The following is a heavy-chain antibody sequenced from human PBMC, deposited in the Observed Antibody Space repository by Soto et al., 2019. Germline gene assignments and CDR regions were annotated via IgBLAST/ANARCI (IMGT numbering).Heavy chain of an antibody. CDR2: IYDSGST. CDR3: AREDCDGITCYYYYGMDV. D-gene: IGHD2-21*01. V-gene: IGHV4-4*02. CDR1: GGTSRDLDG. Sequence: AVAGGTSRDLDGRRCISKTTGKGLEWIGQIYDSGSTNYNPSLKSRVIISVDKSKNQFSLKLTSVTAADTAVYYCAREDCDGITCYYYYGMDVWGQGTKVTSP. J-gene: IGHJ6*02.